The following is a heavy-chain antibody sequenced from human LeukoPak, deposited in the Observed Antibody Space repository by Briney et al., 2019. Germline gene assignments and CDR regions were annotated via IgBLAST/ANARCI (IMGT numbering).Heavy chain of an antibody. J-gene: IGHJ6*04. D-gene: IGHD3-10*02. CDR2: ISTSSSYI. CDR3: AELGITMIGGV. V-gene: IGHV3-21*01. Sequence: GGSLRLSCAASGFTFSSYSMNWVRQAPGKGLEWVSSISTSSSYIYYAHSVKGRFTISRDNAKNSLYLQMNSLRAEDTAMYYCAELGITMIGGVWGKGTTVTISS. CDR1: GFTFSSYS.